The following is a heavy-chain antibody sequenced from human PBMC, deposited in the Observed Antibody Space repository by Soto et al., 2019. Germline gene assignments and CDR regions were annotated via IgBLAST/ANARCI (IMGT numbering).Heavy chain of an antibody. J-gene: IGHJ4*02. CDR3: AREGSLPPYGSGSYYNRWKEYYFDY. CDR1: GFTFSSYS. CDR2: ISSSSSTI. D-gene: IGHD3-10*01. V-gene: IGHV3-48*01. Sequence: PGGSLRLSCAASGFTFSSYSMNWVRQAPGKGLEWVSYISSSSSTIYYADSVKGRFTISRDNAKDSLYLQMNSLRAEDTAVYYCAREGSLPPYGSGSYYNRWKEYYFDYWGQGTLVTVSS.